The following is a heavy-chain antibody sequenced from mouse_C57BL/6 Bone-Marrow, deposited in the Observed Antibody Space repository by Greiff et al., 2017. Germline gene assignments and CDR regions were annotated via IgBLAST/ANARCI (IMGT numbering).Heavy chain of an antibody. CDR2: IYPGSGNT. Sequence: QVQLQQSGAELVRPGASVKLSCKASGYTFTDYYINWVKQRPGQGLEWIARIYPGSGNTYYNEKFKGKATLTAEKSSSTAYMQLSSLTSEDSAVYFCARLVDYSNYGGGYYAMDYWGQGTSVTVSS. CDR1: GYTFTDYY. D-gene: IGHD2-5*01. CDR3: ARLVDYSNYGGGYYAMDY. J-gene: IGHJ4*01. V-gene: IGHV1-76*01.